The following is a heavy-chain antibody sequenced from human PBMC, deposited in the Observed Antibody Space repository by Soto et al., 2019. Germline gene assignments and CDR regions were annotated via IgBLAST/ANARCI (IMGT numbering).Heavy chain of an antibody. CDR1: GGSISSGGYY. Sequence: SETLSLTCTVSGGSISSGGYYWSWIRQHPGKGLEWIGYIYYSGSTYYNPSLKSRVTISVDTSKNQFSLKLSSVTAADTAVYYCAREGIAVAGIVSWFDPWGQGTLVTVSS. CDR2: IYYSGST. D-gene: IGHD6-19*01. J-gene: IGHJ5*02. CDR3: AREGIAVAGIVSWFDP. V-gene: IGHV4-31*03.